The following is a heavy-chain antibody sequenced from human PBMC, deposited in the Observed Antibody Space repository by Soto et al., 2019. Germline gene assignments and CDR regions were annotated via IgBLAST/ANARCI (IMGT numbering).Heavy chain of an antibody. CDR3: AGGATGRAPFEH. V-gene: IGHV3-21*04. CDR1: GFTFNSYD. CDR2: LNSHDGLT. J-gene: IGHJ1*01. Sequence: GGSLRLSCAASGFTFNSYDMNWVRQAPGKGLEWVSSLNSHDGLTHYADSVKGRFAISGDNARNSLYLQMNSLRVEDTAVYFCAGGATGRAPFEHWGQGTLVTV.